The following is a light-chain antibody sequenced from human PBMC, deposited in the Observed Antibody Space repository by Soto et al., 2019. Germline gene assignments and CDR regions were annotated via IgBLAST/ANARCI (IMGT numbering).Light chain of an antibody. Sequence: DIVLTQSPATLSLSPGERATLSCRASQSITKYLSWYQQKPGQAPRLLIYYASNRATGIPARFSGSGSGTDFTLTISRLEREEFAVYDCQQRTIRPLTLGGGTKVEIK. CDR1: QSITKY. CDR2: YAS. J-gene: IGKJ4*01. V-gene: IGKV3-11*01. CDR3: QQRTIRPLT.